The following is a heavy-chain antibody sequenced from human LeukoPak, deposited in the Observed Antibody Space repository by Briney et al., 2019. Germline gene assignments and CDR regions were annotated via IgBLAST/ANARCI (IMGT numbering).Heavy chain of an antibody. V-gene: IGHV1-2*02. CDR1: GYTFTGYY. J-gene: IGHJ4*02. CDR2: INPNSGGT. Sequence: RASVKVSCKASGYTFTGYYMHWVRQAPGQGLEWMGWINPNSGGTNYAQKFQGRVTMTRDTSISTAYMELSRLRSDDTAVYYCARDTYYDSSGYYFPLDYWGQGTLVTVSS. D-gene: IGHD3-22*01. CDR3: ARDTYYDSSGYYFPLDY.